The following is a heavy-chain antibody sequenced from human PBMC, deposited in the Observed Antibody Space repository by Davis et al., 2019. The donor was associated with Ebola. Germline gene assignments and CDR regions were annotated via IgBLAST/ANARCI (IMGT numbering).Heavy chain of an antibody. D-gene: IGHD4-17*01. CDR1: GFTFSSYS. Sequence: PGGSLRLSCAASGFTFSSYSMNWVRQAPGKGLEWVSSISSSSSYIYYADSMKGRFTISRDNAKNSLYLQMNSLRAEDTAVYYCARDLYDSGDRYYFDYWGQGTLVTVSS. CDR3: ARDLYDSGDRYYFDY. CDR2: ISSSSSYI. V-gene: IGHV3-21*01. J-gene: IGHJ4*02.